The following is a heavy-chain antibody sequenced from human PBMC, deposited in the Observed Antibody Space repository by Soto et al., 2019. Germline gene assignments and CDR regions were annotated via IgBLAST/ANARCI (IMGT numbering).Heavy chain of an antibody. CDR3: AHSQLLKYNWFDP. D-gene: IGHD2-21*01. J-gene: IGHJ5*02. CDR2: LFWDDDY. Sequence: HITLKKSGPTLVKPKQTLTLTGTFSGFLLSNSGVCVGWIRHPPGKPLEWLAVLFWDDDYRYSPSLKSRLTITKDTPKNQVVLVMTNFGPVDTATYYCAHSQLLKYNWFDPWGKGTLVTVSS. V-gene: IGHV2-5*02. CDR1: GFLLSNSGVC.